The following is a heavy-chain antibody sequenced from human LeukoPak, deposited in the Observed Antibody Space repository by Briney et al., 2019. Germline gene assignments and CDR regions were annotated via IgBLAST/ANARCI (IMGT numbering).Heavy chain of an antibody. J-gene: IGHJ3*02. D-gene: IGHD3-10*01. CDR2: INHSGST. Sequence: SETLSLTCAVYGGSFSGYYWSWIRQPPGKGLEWIGEINHSGSTNYDPSLKSRVTISVDTSKNQFSLKLSSVTAADTAVYYCAREGSPRYYYGSGSSPLPIWGQGTMVTVSS. CDR3: AREGSPRYYYGSGSSPLPI. CDR1: GGSFSGYY. V-gene: IGHV4-34*01.